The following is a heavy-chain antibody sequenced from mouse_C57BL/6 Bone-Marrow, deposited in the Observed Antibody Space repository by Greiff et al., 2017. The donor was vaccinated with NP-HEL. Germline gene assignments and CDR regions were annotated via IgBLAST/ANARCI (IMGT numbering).Heavy chain of an antibody. CDR2: INPGSGGT. J-gene: IGHJ4*01. Sequence: VQLQQSGAELVRPGTSVKVSCKASGYAFTNYLIEWVKQRPGQGLEWIGVINPGSGGTNYNEEFKGKATLTADKSSSTAYMQLSSLTSEDSAVYFCARSPLTSMDYWGQGTSVTVSS. V-gene: IGHV1-54*01. CDR1: GYAFTNYL. CDR3: ARSPLTSMDY.